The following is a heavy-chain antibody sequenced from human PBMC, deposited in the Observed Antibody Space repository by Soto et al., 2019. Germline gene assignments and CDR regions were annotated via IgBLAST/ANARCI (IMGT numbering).Heavy chain of an antibody. Sequence: QITLKESGPTLVKPTQTLTLTCTFSGFSLSADGVGVGWIRQPPGKALEWLALIYWDDDQRYSPSLKTRLTSTKHTSTHPVALPSTNMDPVHTATYYCAHAYGGTSWPNGAFDVWGQGTLVTVSS. CDR1: GFSLSADGVG. CDR3: AHAYGGTSWPNGAFDV. V-gene: IGHV2-5*02. J-gene: IGHJ3*01. CDR2: IYWDDDQ. D-gene: IGHD6-13*01.